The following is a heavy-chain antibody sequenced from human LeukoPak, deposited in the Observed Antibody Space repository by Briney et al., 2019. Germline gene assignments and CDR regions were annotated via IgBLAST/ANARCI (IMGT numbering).Heavy chain of an antibody. CDR1: GGSISGYY. D-gene: IGHD6-19*01. CDR2: FYYSGST. V-gene: IGHV4-59*01. Sequence: SETLSLTCTVSGGSISGYYWNWMRQPPGKGLEWIGYFYYSGSTNYNPSLRGRGTISLDTSKNQFSLTLSSVTAADTPVYYCAGGSGWLFDYWGQGIPVTVSP. J-gene: IGHJ4*02. CDR3: AGGSGWLFDY.